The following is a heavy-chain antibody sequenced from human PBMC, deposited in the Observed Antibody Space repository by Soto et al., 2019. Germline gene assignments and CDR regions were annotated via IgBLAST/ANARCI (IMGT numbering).Heavy chain of an antibody. J-gene: IGHJ5*02. Sequence: SETLSLTCTVSGGSISRGDYSWRWVRQSPGKSLEWIGHIYNSGITYYNPSLKSRVVISIDTSRNQFSLRLNSLTAVDRAVYFCARGVTVFGLVSRFWFDPWGQGTVVTVSS. V-gene: IGHV4-30-4*01. CDR2: IYNSGIT. CDR1: GGSISRGDYS. D-gene: IGHD3-3*01. CDR3: ARGVTVFGLVSRFWFDP.